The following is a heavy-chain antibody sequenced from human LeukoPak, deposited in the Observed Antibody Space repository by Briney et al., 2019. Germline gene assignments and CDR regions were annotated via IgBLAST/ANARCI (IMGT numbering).Heavy chain of an antibody. D-gene: IGHD6-19*01. Sequence: ETLSLTCTVSGGSISSYYWSWIRQPPGKGLEWIGYIYYSGSTNYNPSLKSRVTMSVDTSKNQFSLNLNSVTAADTAVYYCARVGYSSGWYPLDHWGQGTLVTVSS. CDR2: IYYSGST. CDR1: GGSISSYY. V-gene: IGHV4-59*12. J-gene: IGHJ4*02. CDR3: ARVGYSSGWYPLDH.